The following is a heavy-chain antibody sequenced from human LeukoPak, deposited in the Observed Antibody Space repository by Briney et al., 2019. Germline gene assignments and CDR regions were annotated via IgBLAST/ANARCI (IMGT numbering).Heavy chain of an antibody. J-gene: IGHJ4*02. CDR3: ARLITMVRGVIPD. V-gene: IGHV4-39*06. CDR2: IYYSGST. D-gene: IGHD3-10*01. Sequence: SETLSLTCTVSGGSISSSSYYWGWIRQPPGKGLEWIGSIYYSGSTYYNPSLKSRVTISVDTSKNQFPLKLSSVTAADTAVYYCARLITMVRGVIPDWGQGTLVTVSS. CDR1: GGSISSSSYY.